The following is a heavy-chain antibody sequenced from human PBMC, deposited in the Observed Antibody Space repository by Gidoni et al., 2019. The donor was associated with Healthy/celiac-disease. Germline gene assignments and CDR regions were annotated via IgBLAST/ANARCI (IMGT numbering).Heavy chain of an antibody. Sequence: EVQLVESGGGLVQPGRSLRLSCAASGFTFDDYAMHWVRQAPGKGLEWVSGISWNSGSIGYADSVKGRFTISRDNAKNSLYLQMNSLRAEDTALYYCAKGSPATAIGPSFDYWGQGTLVTVSS. J-gene: IGHJ4*02. D-gene: IGHD2-21*02. CDR2: ISWNSGSI. CDR1: GFTFDDYA. CDR3: AKGSPATAIGPSFDY. V-gene: IGHV3-9*01.